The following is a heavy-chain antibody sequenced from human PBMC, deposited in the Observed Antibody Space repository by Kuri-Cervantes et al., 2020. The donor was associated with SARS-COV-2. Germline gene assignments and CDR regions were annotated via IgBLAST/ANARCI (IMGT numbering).Heavy chain of an antibody. J-gene: IGHJ4*02. CDR2: IKSKTDGGTT. Sequence: GGSLRLSCAASGFTFSNAWMSWVRQAPGKGLEWVGRIKSKTDGGTTDYAAPVKGRFTISRDDSKNTLYLQMNSLKTEDTAVYYCTTDHGGDPGLWYWSQGTLVTVSS. V-gene: IGHV3-15*01. CDR1: GFTFSNAW. CDR3: TTDHGGDPGLWY. D-gene: IGHD4-17*01.